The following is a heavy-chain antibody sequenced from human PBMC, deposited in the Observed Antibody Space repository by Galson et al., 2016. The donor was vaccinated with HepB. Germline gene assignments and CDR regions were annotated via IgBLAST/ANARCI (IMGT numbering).Heavy chain of an antibody. J-gene: IGHJ4*02. CDR2: ISDDGTNQ. CDR3: ARADYGDYVAFFDY. V-gene: IGHV3-30*04. Sequence: SLRLSCAASGFIFSTYAMHWVRQTPGKGLEWVATISDDGTNQYYVDSVKGRFTISRDNSKNTLYLQMNSLRPEDTAVYYCARADYGDYVAFFDYWGQGTLVTVS. D-gene: IGHD4-17*01. CDR1: GFIFSTYA.